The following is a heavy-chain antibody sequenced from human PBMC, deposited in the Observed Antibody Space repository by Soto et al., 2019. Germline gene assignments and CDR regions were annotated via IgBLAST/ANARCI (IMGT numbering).Heavy chain of an antibody. CDR2: IYHSGST. V-gene: IGHV4-4*02. J-gene: IGHJ6*02. D-gene: IGHD3-3*01. Sequence: SETLSLTCAVSGGSISSSNWWSWVRQPPGKGLEWIGEIYHSGSTNYNPSLKSRVTISVDKSKNQFSLKLSSVTAADTAVYYCARDWSPRYYYYYGMDVWGQGTTVTVSS. CDR1: GGSISSSNW. CDR3: ARDWSPRYYYYYGMDV.